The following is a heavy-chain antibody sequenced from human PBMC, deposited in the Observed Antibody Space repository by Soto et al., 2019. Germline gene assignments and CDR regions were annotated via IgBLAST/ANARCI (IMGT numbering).Heavy chain of an antibody. Sequence: SETLSLTCTVSGGSISSSSYYWGWIRQPPGKGLEWIGSIYYSGSTYYNPSLKSRVTISVDTSKNQFSLKLSSVTAADTAVYYCARHNSGSHAIFDYWGQGTLVTVSS. J-gene: IGHJ4*02. CDR1: GGSISSSSYY. CDR3: ARHNSGSHAIFDY. D-gene: IGHD1-26*01. V-gene: IGHV4-39*01. CDR2: IYYSGST.